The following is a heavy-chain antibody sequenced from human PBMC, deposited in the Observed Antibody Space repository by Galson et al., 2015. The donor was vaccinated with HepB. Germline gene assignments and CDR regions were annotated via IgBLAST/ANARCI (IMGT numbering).Heavy chain of an antibody. CDR1: GFTFSDYY. CDR3: ARHWNYGFDP. CDR2: ISSGSGSSI. V-gene: IGHV3-11*01. J-gene: IGHJ5*02. Sequence: SLRLSCAASGFTFSDYYMSWIRQAPGKGLEWVSYISSGSGSSIYYADSVKGRFTISRDNAKNSLYLQMNSLRAEDTAVYYCARHWNYGFDPWGQGTLVTVSS. D-gene: IGHD1-7*01.